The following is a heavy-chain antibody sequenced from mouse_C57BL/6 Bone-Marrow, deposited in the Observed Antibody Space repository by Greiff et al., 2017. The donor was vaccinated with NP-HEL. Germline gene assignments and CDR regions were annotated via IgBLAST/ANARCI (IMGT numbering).Heavy chain of an antibody. D-gene: IGHD2-5*01. CDR3: ASYYSIYFDY. Sequence: QVQLQQSGAELVRPGTSVKMSCKASGYTFTNYWIGWAKQRPGHGLEWIGDIYPGGGYTNYNEKFKGKATLTADKSSSTAYMQFSSLTSEDSAIYYCASYYSIYFDYWGQGTTLTVSS. CDR1: GYTFTNYW. CDR2: IYPGGGYT. J-gene: IGHJ2*01. V-gene: IGHV1-63*01.